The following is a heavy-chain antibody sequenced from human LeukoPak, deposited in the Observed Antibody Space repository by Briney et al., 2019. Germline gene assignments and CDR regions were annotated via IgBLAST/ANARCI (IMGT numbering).Heavy chain of an antibody. CDR3: ARGGPGYCSSTSCYLPGGFDP. CDR1: GGSFSGYY. Sequence: SETLSLTCAVYGGSFSGYYWSWIRQPPGKGLEWIGEINHSGSTNYNPSLKSRVTISVDTSKNQFSLKLSSVTAADTAVYYCARGGPGYCSSTSCYLPGGFDPWGQGTLVTVSS. D-gene: IGHD2-2*01. CDR2: INHSGST. J-gene: IGHJ5*02. V-gene: IGHV4-34*01.